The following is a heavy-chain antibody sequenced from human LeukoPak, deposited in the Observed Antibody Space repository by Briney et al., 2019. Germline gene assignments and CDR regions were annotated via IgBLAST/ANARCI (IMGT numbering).Heavy chain of an antibody. CDR1: GYSFNSYY. D-gene: IGHD3-3*01. Sequence: GESLKISCKGSGYSFNSYYIGWVRQMPGKDLEWMGSIYPGDPETRYSPSFEGQVTISLDRSITTAYLQWSSLKASDTAMYYCARGVDFWSGSPYFDFWGQGSLVTVS. CDR2: IYPGDPET. CDR3: ARGVDFWSGSPYFDF. J-gene: IGHJ4*02. V-gene: IGHV5-51*01.